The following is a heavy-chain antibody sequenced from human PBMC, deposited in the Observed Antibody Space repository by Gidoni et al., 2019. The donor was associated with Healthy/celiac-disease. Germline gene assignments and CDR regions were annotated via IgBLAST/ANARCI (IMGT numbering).Heavy chain of an antibody. CDR3: ARGGAAALKSPYYFDY. CDR2: IYYSGST. J-gene: IGHJ4*02. V-gene: IGHV4-31*03. Sequence: QVQLQESGPGLVKPSQTLSLTCTVAGGSISTGGYYWSWIRPHPGKGLEWIGYIYYSGSTHYNPSLKSRVTISVDTSKNQFSLKLSSVTAADTAVYYCARGGAAALKSPYYFDYWGQGTLVTVSS. D-gene: IGHD6-13*01. CDR1: GGSISTGGYY.